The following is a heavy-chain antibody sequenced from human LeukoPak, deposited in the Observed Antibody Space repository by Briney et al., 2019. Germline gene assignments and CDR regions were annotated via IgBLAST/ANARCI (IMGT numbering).Heavy chain of an antibody. CDR3: ARWRVDSGSSNFDY. D-gene: IGHD1-26*01. CDR2: IYPGDSDT. V-gene: IGHV5-51*01. CDR1: GYSFTSYW. J-gene: IGHJ4*02. Sequence: RGESLKISRKGSGYSFTSYWIGWVRQMPGKGLEWMGIIYPGDSDTRYSPSLQGQVTISADKSISTAYLQWSSLKASDTAMYYCARWRVDSGSSNFDYWGQGTLVTVSS.